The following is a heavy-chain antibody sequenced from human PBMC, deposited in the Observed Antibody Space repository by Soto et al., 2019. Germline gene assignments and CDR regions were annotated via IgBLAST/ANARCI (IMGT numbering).Heavy chain of an antibody. J-gene: IGHJ4*02. D-gene: IGHD5-18*01. CDR2: IYYSGST. Sequence: SETLSLTCTVSGGSISSYFWSWIRQPPGKGLEWIGYIYYSGSTNYNPSLKSRVTISVDTSKNQFSLKLTSVTAADTAVYYCARDNGYSYGYNLDHWGQGTLVTVSS. CDR3: ARDNGYSYGYNLDH. CDR1: GGSISSYF. V-gene: IGHV4-59*01.